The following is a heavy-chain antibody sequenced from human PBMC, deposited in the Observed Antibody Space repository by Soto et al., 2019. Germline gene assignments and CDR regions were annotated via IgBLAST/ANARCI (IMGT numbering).Heavy chain of an antibody. J-gene: IGHJ5*02. CDR2: IYPGDSDT. CDR1: GYNFPDYW. CDR3: ARHGEDGQTQLGLTWFDP. D-gene: IGHD1-26*01. V-gene: IGHV5-51*01. Sequence: GESLKISCKGLGYNFPDYWIAWVRQMPGKGLEYMGIIYPGDSDTRYSPSFQGQVTISADKSISTAYLQWNSLEASDTAMYYCARHGEDGQTQLGLTWFDPWGQGTLVTVSS.